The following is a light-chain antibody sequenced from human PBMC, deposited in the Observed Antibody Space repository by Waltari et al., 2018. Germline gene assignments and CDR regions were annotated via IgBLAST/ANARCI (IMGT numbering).Light chain of an antibody. CDR3: SSYTSSTTLGV. CDR2: DVS. V-gene: IGLV2-14*03. J-gene: IGLJ1*01. Sequence: QSALTQPASVSGSPGQSITISCSGTSIDVGDYNYVSWYQQHPGKAPKLMIFDVSNRPSGVSNRFSGSKSGHTASLTISGLQAEDEADYYCSSYTSSTTLGVFGTGTKVTVL. CDR1: SIDVGDYNY.